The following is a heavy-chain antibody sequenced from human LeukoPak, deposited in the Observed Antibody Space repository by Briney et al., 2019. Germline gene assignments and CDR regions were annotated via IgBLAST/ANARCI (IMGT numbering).Heavy chain of an antibody. CDR2: ISSSGSTI. D-gene: IGHD1-26*01. V-gene: IGHV3-48*03. CDR1: GFTFSSYE. J-gene: IGHJ4*02. CDR3: ATQVGDGGYFDY. Sequence: GGSLRLSCAASGFTFSSYEMNWVRQAPGKGLEWVSYISSSGSTIYYADSVKGRFTISRDNAKNSLYLQMNSLRAEDTAVYYRATQVGDGGYFDYWGQGTLVTVSS.